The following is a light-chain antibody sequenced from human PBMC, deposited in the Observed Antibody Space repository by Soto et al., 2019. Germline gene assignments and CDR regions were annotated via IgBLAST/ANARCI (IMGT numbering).Light chain of an antibody. J-gene: IGKJ1*01. Sequence: IQMTQSPSSLSASVGDRVTITCRASQDIRKDLAWYQQKPGKAPQILIYGASTLQTGVASRFSGSGSETEFTLTISGLQPGDSATYYCQQYNSYSPTFGQGTKVDIK. CDR3: QQYNSYSPT. V-gene: IGKV1-16*01. CDR2: GAS. CDR1: QDIRKD.